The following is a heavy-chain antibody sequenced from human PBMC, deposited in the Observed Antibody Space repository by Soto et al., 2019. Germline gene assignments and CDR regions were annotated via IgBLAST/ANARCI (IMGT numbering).Heavy chain of an antibody. CDR2: INASGGRT. J-gene: IGHJ4*02. D-gene: IGHD2-21*02. V-gene: IGHV1-46*03. CDR3: GRILPPATFDY. Sequence: QVQLVQSGAEVKKPGASVKVSCKASGYTFTSYYVHWIRQAPGQGLEWMGIINASGGRTTYAPKFQGRVTMTRDTSTSTVYMEPSSLTSEDTATYFCGRILPPATFDYWGQGTLVTVSS. CDR1: GYTFTSYY.